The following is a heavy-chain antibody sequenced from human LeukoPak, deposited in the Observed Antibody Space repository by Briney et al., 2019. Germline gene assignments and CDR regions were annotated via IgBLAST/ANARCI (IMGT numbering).Heavy chain of an antibody. D-gene: IGHD3-3*01. Sequence: SETLSLTCTVSGGSISSYYWSWIRQPPGKGLEWIGYIYYSGSTYYNSSLKSRVTTSVDTSNNQFSLKLTSVTAADTAVYYCARQSDASFGWDYWGQGTLVTVSS. CDR2: IYYSGST. CDR1: GGSISSYY. J-gene: IGHJ4*02. CDR3: ARQSDASFGWDY. V-gene: IGHV4-59*08.